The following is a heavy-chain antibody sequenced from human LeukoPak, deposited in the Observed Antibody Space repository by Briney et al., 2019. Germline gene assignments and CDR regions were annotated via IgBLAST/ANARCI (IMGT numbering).Heavy chain of an antibody. D-gene: IGHD2-15*01. CDR1: GFTFSSYS. Sequence: GGSLRLSCAASGFTFSSYSMHWVRQAPGKGLEYVSAVSSNGGSTYYANSVKGRFTISRDNSKNTLYLQMGSLRAEDMAVYYCARDSSVVAPVYYFDYWGQGTLVTVSS. CDR3: ARDSSVVAPVYYFDY. J-gene: IGHJ4*02. V-gene: IGHV3-64*01. CDR2: VSSNGGST.